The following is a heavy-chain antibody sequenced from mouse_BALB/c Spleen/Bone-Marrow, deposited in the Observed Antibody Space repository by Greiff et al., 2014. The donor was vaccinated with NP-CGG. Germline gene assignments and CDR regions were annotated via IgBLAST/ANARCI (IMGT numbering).Heavy chain of an antibody. D-gene: IGHD4-1*01. Sequence: EVQLQQSGPELVKPGASVKISCKASGYTFTDYNMHWVKQGHGKSLEWIGYIYPYNGGTGYNQKFKSKATLTVDNSSNTAYMELRSLTSEDSAVYYCARLGRDYWGQGTTLTVSS. CDR2: IYPYNGGT. CDR3: ARLGRDY. CDR1: GYTFTDYN. J-gene: IGHJ2*01. V-gene: IGHV1S29*02.